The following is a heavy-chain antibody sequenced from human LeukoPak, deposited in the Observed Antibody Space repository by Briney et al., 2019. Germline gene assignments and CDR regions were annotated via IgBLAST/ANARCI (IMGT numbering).Heavy chain of an antibody. D-gene: IGHD2-2*01. Sequence: SETLSLTCAVYGGSFSGYYWSWIRQPPGKGLEWIGYIYYIGSTNYNTSLKSRVTISIDTSKNQFSLKLRSVTAADTAVYYCAREVPGWRLIGTQRQAYYYMDVWGKGTTVTISS. CDR3: AREVPGWRLIGTQRQAYYYMDV. V-gene: IGHV4-59*01. J-gene: IGHJ6*03. CDR1: GGSFSGYY. CDR2: IYYIGST.